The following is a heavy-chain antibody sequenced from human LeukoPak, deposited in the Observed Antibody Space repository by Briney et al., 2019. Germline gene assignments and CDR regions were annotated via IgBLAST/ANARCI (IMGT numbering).Heavy chain of an antibody. CDR2: ISSSSGTI. Sequence: PGGSLRLSCAASGFTFSTYSMNWVRQAPGKGLERVSYISSSSGTIYYADSVKGRFTISRDNAKNSLYLQMNSLRAEDTAVYYCARRSEFGVLYYMDVWGKGTTVTVSS. D-gene: IGHD3-16*01. CDR3: ARRSEFGVLYYMDV. J-gene: IGHJ6*03. CDR1: GFTFSTYS. V-gene: IGHV3-48*01.